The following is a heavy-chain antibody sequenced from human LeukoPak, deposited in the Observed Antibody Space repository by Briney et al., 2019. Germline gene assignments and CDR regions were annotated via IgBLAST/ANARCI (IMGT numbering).Heavy chain of an antibody. D-gene: IGHD2-21*02. Sequence: VSSVSGSHCRTYYPDSVNGLFTISRDNSKHTLYLQMNSLRAEDTAVYYCAKGFSTALDYWGQGTLVTVSS. V-gene: IGHV3-23*01. CDR2: VSGSHCRT. CDR3: AKGFSTALDY. J-gene: IGHJ4*02.